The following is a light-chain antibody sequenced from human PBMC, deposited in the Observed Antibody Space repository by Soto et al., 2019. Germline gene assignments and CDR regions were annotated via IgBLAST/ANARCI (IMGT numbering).Light chain of an antibody. CDR2: YDS. Sequence: SYELTQAPSVSVAPGETVRITCGGDNIGTKGVHWYQQQPGQAPVMVIFYDSDRPSGIPERFSGSNSGNTATLTISRVEAGDEADYYCQVWDRSSDLVVFGGGTKVTVL. CDR3: QVWDRSSDLVV. J-gene: IGLJ2*01. V-gene: IGLV3-21*04. CDR1: NIGTKG.